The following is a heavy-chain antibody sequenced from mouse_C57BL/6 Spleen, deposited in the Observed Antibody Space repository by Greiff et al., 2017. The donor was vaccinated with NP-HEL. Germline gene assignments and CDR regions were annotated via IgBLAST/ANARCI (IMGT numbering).Heavy chain of an antibody. V-gene: IGHV1-62-2*01. CDR1: GYTFTEYT. J-gene: IGHJ2*01. CDR3: ARHEEGGGSVAYFDY. Sequence: QVQLKESGAELVKPGASVKLSCKASGYTFTEYTIHWVKQRSGQGLEWIGWFYPGSGSIKYNEKFKDKATLTADKSSSTVYMELSRLTSEDSAVYCCARHEEGGGSVAYFDYWGQGTTLTVSS. D-gene: IGHD1-1*01. CDR2: FYPGSGSI.